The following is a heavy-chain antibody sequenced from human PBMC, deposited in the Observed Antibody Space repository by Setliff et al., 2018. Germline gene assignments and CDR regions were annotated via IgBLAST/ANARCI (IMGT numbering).Heavy chain of an antibody. CDR3: AKDPADSSSWYLEYYFDY. CDR2: ISGGGGST. Sequence: GESLKISCAASGFTFSSYAMSWVRQAPGKGLEWVSAISGGGGSTYYADSVKGRFTISRDNSKNTLYLQMNSLRAEDTAVYYCAKDPADSSSWYLEYYFDYWGQGTLVT. D-gene: IGHD6-13*01. CDR1: GFTFSSYA. J-gene: IGHJ4*02. V-gene: IGHV3-23*01.